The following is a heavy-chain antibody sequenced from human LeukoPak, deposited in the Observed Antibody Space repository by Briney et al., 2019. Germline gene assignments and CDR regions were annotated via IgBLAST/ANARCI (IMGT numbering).Heavy chain of an antibody. D-gene: IGHD6-13*01. CDR2: INPNSGGT. CDR1: GYTFTGYY. Sequence: ASVKVSCKASGYTFTGYYMHWVRQAPGQGLEWMGWINPNSGGTNYAQKFQGRVTMTRDTSISTAYMELSRLRSDDTAVYYCARAGLIAAAGTDCYYGMDVWGQGTTVTVSS. V-gene: IGHV1-2*02. J-gene: IGHJ6*02. CDR3: ARAGLIAAAGTDCYYGMDV.